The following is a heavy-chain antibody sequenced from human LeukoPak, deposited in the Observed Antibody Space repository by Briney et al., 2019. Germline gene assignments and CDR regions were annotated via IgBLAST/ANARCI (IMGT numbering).Heavy chain of an antibody. D-gene: IGHD6-19*01. Sequence: SQTLSLTCAISGDSVSSNSAAWNWIRQSPSRGLEWLGRTYYRSKWYNDYAVSVKSRITINPDTSKNQVSLQLNSVPPEDTAVYYCARDLHGGIAVAGPYFDYWGQGTLVTVSS. J-gene: IGHJ4*02. CDR2: TYYRSKWYN. CDR1: GDSVSSNSAA. CDR3: ARDLHGGIAVAGPYFDY. V-gene: IGHV6-1*01.